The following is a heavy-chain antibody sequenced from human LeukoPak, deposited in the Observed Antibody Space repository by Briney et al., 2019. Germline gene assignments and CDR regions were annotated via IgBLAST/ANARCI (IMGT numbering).Heavy chain of an antibody. D-gene: IGHD2-8*01. Sequence: SETLSLTCTVSGGSVSSGSHYWSWIRQPPGKGLEWIGNISYSGSSNYNPSLKSRVTISVDTSKNQFSLKVSSVTAADTAIYYCTRGMTNNYYFAMDVWGQGTTVTVSS. CDR3: TRGMTNNYYFAMDV. CDR1: GGSVSSGSHY. V-gene: IGHV4-61*01. CDR2: ISYSGSS. J-gene: IGHJ6*02.